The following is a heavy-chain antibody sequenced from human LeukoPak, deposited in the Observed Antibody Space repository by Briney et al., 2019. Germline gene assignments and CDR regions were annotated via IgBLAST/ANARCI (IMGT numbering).Heavy chain of an antibody. V-gene: IGHV1-2*02. CDR3: ARDYYDSSGYAGDY. Sequence: ASVKVSCKASGYTFTGYYMHWVRQAPGQGLEWMGWINPNSGGTNFAQKFQGRVTMIRDTSISTACMELSRLRSDDTAVYYCARDYYDSSGYAGDYWGQGTLVTVSS. D-gene: IGHD3-22*01. J-gene: IGHJ4*02. CDR2: INPNSGGT. CDR1: GYTFTGYY.